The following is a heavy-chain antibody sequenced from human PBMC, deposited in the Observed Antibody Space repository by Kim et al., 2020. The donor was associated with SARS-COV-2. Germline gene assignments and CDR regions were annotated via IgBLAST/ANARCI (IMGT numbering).Heavy chain of an antibody. CDR1: GFTFSSYG. CDR3: AKGGLKRPLLLWFGEFPDY. CDR2: IWYDGSNK. D-gene: IGHD3-10*01. V-gene: IGHV3-33*06. Sequence: GGSLRLSCAASGFTFSSYGMHWVRQAPGKGLEWVAVIWYDGSNKYYADSVKGRFTISRDNSKNTLYLQMNSLRAEDTAVYYCAKGGLKRPLLLWFGEFPDYWGQGTLVTVSS. J-gene: IGHJ4*02.